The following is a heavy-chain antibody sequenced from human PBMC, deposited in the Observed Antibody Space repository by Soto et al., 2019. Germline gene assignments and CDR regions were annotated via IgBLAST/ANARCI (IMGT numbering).Heavy chain of an antibody. CDR3: ARESGDIVVVPGATEDYGMDV. CDR1: GDTFTTYV. Sequence: ASVKVSCKASGDTFTTYVMHWVSQAPGQRLEWMGWINAGNGNTKYSQKFQGRVTIIRDTSASTAYMELSSLRSEDTAVYYCARESGDIVVVPGATEDYGMDVWGQGTTVTVSS. D-gene: IGHD2-2*01. V-gene: IGHV1-3*01. CDR2: INAGNGNT. J-gene: IGHJ6*02.